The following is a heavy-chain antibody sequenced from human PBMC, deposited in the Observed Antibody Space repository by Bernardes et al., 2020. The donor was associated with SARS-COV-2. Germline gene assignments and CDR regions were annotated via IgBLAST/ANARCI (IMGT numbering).Heavy chain of an antibody. Sequence: GGSLRLSCAASGFTFSSYAMRWVRQAPGKGLEWVSAISGDGISTSSADSVKGRFTISRDKSKNTLYLRMSGLRDENTAVYYCAKARRSVLWFGKLLFDDWSQGTLVTVSS. CDR3: AKARRSVLWFGKLLFDD. CDR1: GFTFSSYA. D-gene: IGHD3-10*01. J-gene: IGHJ5*02. V-gene: IGHV3-23*01. CDR2: ISGDGIST.